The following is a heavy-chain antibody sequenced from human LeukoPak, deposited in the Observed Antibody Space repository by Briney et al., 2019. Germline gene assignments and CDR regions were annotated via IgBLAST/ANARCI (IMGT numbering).Heavy chain of an antibody. V-gene: IGHV1-2*02. CDR1: GYTFIGYH. D-gene: IGHD1-14*01. CDR3: AGDDSVSDYNAFDI. J-gene: IGHJ3*02. Sequence: ASVKVSCKASGYTFIGYHMHWVRQAPGQGLEWMGWINPNSGGTNYAQKFQGRVTVTRDTSITTAYMELSSLISDDTAIYYCAGDDSVSDYNAFDIWGQGTMVTVSS. CDR2: INPNSGGT.